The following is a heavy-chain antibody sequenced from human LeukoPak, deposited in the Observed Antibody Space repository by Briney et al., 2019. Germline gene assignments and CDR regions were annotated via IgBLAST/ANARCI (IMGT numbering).Heavy chain of an antibody. CDR2: IYYNGDP. J-gene: IGHJ2*01. V-gene: IGHV4-59*08. CDR1: GGSISSYF. Sequence: PSETPSLTCSVSGGSISSYFWSWIREPPGKGLEWIGYIYYNGDPSYNPSLKSRVSISLDTSKDQISLNLISVTAADTAVYYCARGRTSSRADSASIVDIWGRGTLVTVSS. CDR3: ARGRTSSRADSASIVDI. D-gene: IGHD1-26*01.